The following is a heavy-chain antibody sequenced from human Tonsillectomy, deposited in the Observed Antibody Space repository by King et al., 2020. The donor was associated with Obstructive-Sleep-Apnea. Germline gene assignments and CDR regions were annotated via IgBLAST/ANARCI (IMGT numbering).Heavy chain of an antibody. CDR1: DGSIRSHYYY. V-gene: IGHV4-39*07. Sequence: LQLQESGPGLVRPSETLSLTCFVSDGSIRSHYYYWAWIRHPPGKGLEWIGSLYLRATTYYNPSLNSRVTLSIDMSTNHLSLELTSVTAADTAGYYCARGDDFSDNGLPGRPPPLPETPPPPDIWGQGTLITVSS. J-gene: IGHJ4*02. CDR2: LYLRATT. CDR3: ARGDDFSDNGLPGRPPPLPETPPPPDI. D-gene: IGHD4-17*01.